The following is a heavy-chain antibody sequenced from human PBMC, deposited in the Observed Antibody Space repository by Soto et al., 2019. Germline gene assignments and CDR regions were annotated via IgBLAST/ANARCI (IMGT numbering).Heavy chain of an antibody. CDR2: IWYDGSNK. CDR1: GFTFSSYG. J-gene: IGHJ3*02. CDR3: ARAQKYSSGWHQDMWNAFDI. V-gene: IGHV3-33*01. D-gene: IGHD6-19*01. Sequence: PGGSLRLSCAASGFTFSSYGMHWVRQAPGKGLEWVAVIWYDGSNKYYADSVKGRFTISRDNSKNTLYLQMNSLRAEDTAVYYCARAQKYSSGWHQDMWNAFDIWGQGTMVTVSS.